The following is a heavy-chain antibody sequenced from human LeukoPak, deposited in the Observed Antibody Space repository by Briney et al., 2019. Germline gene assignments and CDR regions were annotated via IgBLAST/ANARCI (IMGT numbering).Heavy chain of an antibody. CDR1: GGSFSGYY. D-gene: IGHD6-13*01. V-gene: IGHV4-34*01. CDR3: ARDGGSSWYYFDY. Sequence: PSETLSLTCAVYGGSFSGYYWSWIRQPPGKGLEWIGEVNHSGSTNYNPSLKSRVTMSVDTSKNQFSLKLSSVTAADTAVYYCARDGGSSWYYFDYWGQGTLVTVSS. J-gene: IGHJ4*02. CDR2: VNHSGST.